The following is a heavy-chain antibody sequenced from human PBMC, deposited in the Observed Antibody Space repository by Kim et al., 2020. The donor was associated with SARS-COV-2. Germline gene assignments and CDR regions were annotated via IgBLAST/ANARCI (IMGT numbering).Heavy chain of an antibody. D-gene: IGHD3-22*01. CDR1: GGSISSSNW. J-gene: IGHJ4*02. V-gene: IGHV4-4*02. Sequence: TLSLTCAVSGGSISSSNWWSWVRQPPGKGLEWIGEIYHSGSTNYNPSLKSRVTISVEKSKNQFSLKLSSVTAADTAVYYCARDPPASDYYDSSGSHWGQGTLVTVSS. CDR2: IYHSGST. CDR3: ARDPPASDYYDSSGSH.